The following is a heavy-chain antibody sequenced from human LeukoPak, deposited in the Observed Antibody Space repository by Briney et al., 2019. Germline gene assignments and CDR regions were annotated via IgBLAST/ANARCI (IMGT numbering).Heavy chain of an antibody. D-gene: IGHD6-19*01. Sequence: PGGSLRLSCAASGFTFSNAWMSWVRQAPGKGLEWVGRIKSRTDGGTTDYAAPVKGRFTISRDDSKTTLYLQMNSLKTEDTAVYYCTTDPRYNSGFSTRLVPWGQGTLVTVSS. CDR2: IKSRTDGGTT. CDR1: GFTFSNAW. J-gene: IGHJ4*02. V-gene: IGHV3-15*01. CDR3: TTDPRYNSGFSTRLVP.